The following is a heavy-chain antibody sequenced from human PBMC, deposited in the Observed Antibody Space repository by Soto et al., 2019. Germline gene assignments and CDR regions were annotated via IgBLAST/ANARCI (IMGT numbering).Heavy chain of an antibody. D-gene: IGHD2-15*01. CDR2: INAGNGNT. CDR3: AYLPCSGGSCYWFSFSGMDV. J-gene: IGHJ6*02. CDR1: GYTFTGYT. V-gene: IGHV1-3*01. Sequence: ASVKVSCKSSGYTFTGYTIHWVRQAPGQRLEWMGWINAGNGNTKYSQKFQGRLTITKDTSKNQVVLTMTNMDSVDTATYYCAYLPCSGGSCYWFSFSGMDVWGQGTTVTVSS.